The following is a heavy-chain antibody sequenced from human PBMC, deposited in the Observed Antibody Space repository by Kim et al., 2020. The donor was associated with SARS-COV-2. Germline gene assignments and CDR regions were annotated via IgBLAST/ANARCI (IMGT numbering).Heavy chain of an antibody. J-gene: IGHJ6*02. D-gene: IGHD3-9*01. CDR3: ARDFVDYDILTGYYPYGMDV. Sequence: RFTISRHNSKNTLYLQMNSLRAEDTAVYYCARDFVDYDILTGYYPYGMDVWGQGTTVTVSS. V-gene: IGHV3-53*04.